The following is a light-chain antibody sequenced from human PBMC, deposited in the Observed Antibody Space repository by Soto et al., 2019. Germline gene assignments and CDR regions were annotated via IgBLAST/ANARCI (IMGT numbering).Light chain of an antibody. J-gene: IGLJ3*02. V-gene: IGLV4-69*01. CDR3: QTWSTDIRV. Sequence: QLVLTQSPSASASLGASVKLTCTLSSGHNSYAIAWHQQQPEKGPRYLMKVNSDGSHSKGVGSPDRFSGSSSGAERYLTISSLQSEDEADYYCQTWSTDIRVFGGGTKLTVL. CDR2: VNSDGSH. CDR1: SGHNSYA.